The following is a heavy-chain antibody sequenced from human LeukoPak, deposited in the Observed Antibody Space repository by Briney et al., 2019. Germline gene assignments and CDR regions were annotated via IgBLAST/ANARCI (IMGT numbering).Heavy chain of an antibody. CDR3: ARDQYGDPYYYDSSGYYYAGGFDY. CDR1: GFTFSSYA. V-gene: IGHV3-23*01. Sequence: GGSLRLSCAASGFTFSSYAMSWVRQAPGKGLEWVSAISGSGGSTYYADSVKGRFTISRDNAKNSLYLQMNSLRAEDTAVYYCARDQYGDPYYYDSSGYYYAGGFDYWGQGTLVTVSS. J-gene: IGHJ4*02. CDR2: ISGSGGST. D-gene: IGHD3-22*01.